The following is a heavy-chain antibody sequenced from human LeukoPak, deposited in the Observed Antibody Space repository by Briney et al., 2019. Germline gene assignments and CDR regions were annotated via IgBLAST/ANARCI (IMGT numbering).Heavy chain of an antibody. CDR2: ISSSTI. J-gene: IGHJ4*02. V-gene: IGHV3-48*01. Sequence: GGSLRLSCAASGFTFSSYSMNWVRQAPGKGLEWVSYISSSTIYYADSVKGRFTISRDNAKNSLYLQMNSLRAEDTAVYYCARALDEGARFDYWGQGTLVTVSS. CDR3: ARALDEGARFDY. CDR1: GFTFSSYS.